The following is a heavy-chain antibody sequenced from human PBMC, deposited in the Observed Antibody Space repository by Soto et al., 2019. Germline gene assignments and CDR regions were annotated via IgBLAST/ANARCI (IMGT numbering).Heavy chain of an antibody. D-gene: IGHD6-13*01. V-gene: IGHV3-64*01. CDR3: ARRGYGSRWPNVYMDV. Sequence: EAQLVESGGGLVQPGGSLRLSCAASGFTFSNYEMHWVRQAPGKGLEYVSGISNNGAHTDYAKSVKGRFNISRDNSENTLDLQMGSLRAEDMALYYCARRGYGSRWPNVYMDVWGKGTTVTVSS. CDR1: GFTFSNYE. CDR2: ISNNGAHT. J-gene: IGHJ6*03.